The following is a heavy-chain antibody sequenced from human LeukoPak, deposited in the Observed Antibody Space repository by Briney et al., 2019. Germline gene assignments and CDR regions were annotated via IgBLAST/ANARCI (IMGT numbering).Heavy chain of an antibody. J-gene: IGHJ4*02. CDR2: IVGDSTDT. CDR1: GFTFTSSS. D-gene: IGHD5-18*01. Sequence: SVKVSCTASGFTFTSSSIQWIRQARGQGLEWIGWIVGDSTDTYYAQRFQERVTIARDMSTSTAYLELSSLRSEDTAVYYCAADPDTTMAFDCWGQGTLVTVSS. V-gene: IGHV1-58*02. CDR3: AADPDTTMAFDC.